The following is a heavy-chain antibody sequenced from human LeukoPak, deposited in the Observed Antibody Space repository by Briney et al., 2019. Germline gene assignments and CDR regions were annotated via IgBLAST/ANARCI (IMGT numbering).Heavy chain of an antibody. J-gene: IGHJ5*02. CDR2: IYYSGST. CDR1: GDSISSYY. CDR3: ARLYYDSSRYPNWFDP. V-gene: IGHV4-59*08. Sequence: PSETLSLTCTVSGDSISSYYWSWILQPPGKGLEWIGYIYYSGSTNYNPSLKSRVTISVDTSKNQFSLKLSSVTAADTAVYYCARLYYDSSRYPNWFDPWGQGTLVTVSS. D-gene: IGHD3-22*01.